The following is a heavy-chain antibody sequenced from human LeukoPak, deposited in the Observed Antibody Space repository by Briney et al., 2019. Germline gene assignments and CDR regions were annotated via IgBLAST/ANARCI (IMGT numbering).Heavy chain of an antibody. Sequence: SETLSLTCTVSGGSISSGSYYWSWIRQPAGKGLEWIGRIYTSGSTNYNPSLKSRVTISVDTSKNQFSLKLSSVTAADTAVYYCAREGSRITIFGVAMNWFDPWGQGTLVTASS. V-gene: IGHV4-61*02. CDR2: IYTSGST. CDR1: GGSISSGSYY. J-gene: IGHJ5*02. CDR3: AREGSRITIFGVAMNWFDP. D-gene: IGHD3-3*01.